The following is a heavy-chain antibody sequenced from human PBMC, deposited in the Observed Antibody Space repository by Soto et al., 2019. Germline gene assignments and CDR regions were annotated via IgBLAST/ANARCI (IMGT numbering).Heavy chain of an antibody. D-gene: IGHD6-13*01. Sequence: QVLLVQSSAEVKKPGSSGRVSCKASGGTFTSTPFSWVRQAPGQGLEGMGGIIPALGTPNYAQKFQARLTVTADASTTTVHMELSSLRSDDTAVYYCASSAGLDHLLNYYGLNVWGQGTTVTVSS. J-gene: IGHJ6*02. CDR2: IIPALGTP. CDR3: ASSAGLDHLLNYYGLNV. CDR1: GGTFTSTP. V-gene: IGHV1-69*01.